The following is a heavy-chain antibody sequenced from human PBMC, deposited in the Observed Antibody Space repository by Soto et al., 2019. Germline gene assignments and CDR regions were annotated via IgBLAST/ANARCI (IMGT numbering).Heavy chain of an antibody. D-gene: IGHD2-2*03. J-gene: IGHJ6*02. CDR1: GFTFSSHE. CDR2: ISRSGSDI. CDR3: ATVGYCSSTSCQTRYYYYGMDV. Sequence: GGSLRLSCVASGFTFSSHEMKWVRQAPGKGLEWVSYISRSGSDIYYADSVKGRLTISRDNAKNSLFLQMNSLRAEDTAVYYCATVGYCSSTSCQTRYYYYGMDVWGQGTTVTVSS. V-gene: IGHV3-48*03.